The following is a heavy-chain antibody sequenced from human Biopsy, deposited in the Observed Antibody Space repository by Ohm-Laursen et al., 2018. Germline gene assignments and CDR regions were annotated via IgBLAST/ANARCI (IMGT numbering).Heavy chain of an antibody. V-gene: IGHV1-24*01. CDR1: GYSLTELS. D-gene: IGHD1-1*01. CDR3: AADINVWNVNY. J-gene: IGHJ4*02. CDR2: FAPENGRI. Sequence: ASVTASCKVSGYSLTELSMHWVRQAPGQGLEWMGGFAPENGRIVYSQKFQGRVTMTEDTSTSTAYMEVWRLRSDDTAVYYCAADINVWNVNYWGQGTQVTVPS.